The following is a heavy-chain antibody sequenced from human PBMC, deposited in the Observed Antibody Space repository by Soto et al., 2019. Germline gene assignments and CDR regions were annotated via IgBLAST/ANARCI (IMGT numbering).Heavy chain of an antibody. CDR1: GFPFSSFA. Sequence: GGSLRLSCAASGFPFSSFAMSWVRQAPGKGLEWVSGISGSGGSTYHADSVKGRFIISRDNSKNVLYLQMNSVRAEDTAVYYCAKGHSSSPSPQYYYYGMDVWGQGTTVTVSS. CDR2: ISGSGGST. J-gene: IGHJ6*02. D-gene: IGHD6-13*01. CDR3: AKGHSSSPSPQYYYYGMDV. V-gene: IGHV3-23*01.